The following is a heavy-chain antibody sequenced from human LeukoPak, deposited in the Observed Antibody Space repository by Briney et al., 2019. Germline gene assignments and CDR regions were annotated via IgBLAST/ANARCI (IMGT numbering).Heavy chain of an antibody. CDR2: INPNSGGT. D-gene: IGHD2-2*01. CDR1: GYTFTGYY. V-gene: IGHV1-2*06. J-gene: IGHJ6*02. CDR3: AREKVRQSGMDV. Sequence: ASVKVSCKASGYTFTGYYMHWVRQASGQGLEWMGRINPNSGGTNYAQKFQGRVTMTRDTSISTAYMELSRLRSDDTAVYYCAREKVRQSGMDVWGQGTTVTVSS.